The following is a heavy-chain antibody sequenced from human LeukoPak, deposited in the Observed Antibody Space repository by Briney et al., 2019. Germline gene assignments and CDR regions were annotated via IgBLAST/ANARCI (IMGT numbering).Heavy chain of an antibody. CDR3: ARGRKGGYSSSWLYWYFDL. CDR2: IYHSGST. J-gene: IGHJ2*01. D-gene: IGHD6-13*01. V-gene: IGHV4-30-2*01. CDR1: GGSISSGGYS. Sequence: PSETLSLTCAVSGGSISSGGYSWRWIRQPPGKGLGWIGYIYHSGSTYYNPSLKSRVTISVDRSKNQFSLKLSSVTAADTAVYYCARGRKGGYSSSWLYWYFDLWGRGTLVTVSP.